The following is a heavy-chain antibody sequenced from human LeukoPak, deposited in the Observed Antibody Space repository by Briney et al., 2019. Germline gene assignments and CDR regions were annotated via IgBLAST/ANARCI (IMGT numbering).Heavy chain of an antibody. D-gene: IGHD6-19*01. CDR2: ITGSGGNT. V-gene: IGHV3-21*01. J-gene: IGHJ3*02. Sequence: GSLRLSCAASGFIFSSYSMSWVRQAPGKGLEWVSVITGSGGNTYYADSVKGRFTISRDNAKNSLYLQMNSLRAEDTAVYYCARGATDSSGWYAPDAFDIWGQGTMVTVSS. CDR3: ARGATDSSGWYAPDAFDI. CDR1: GFIFSSYS.